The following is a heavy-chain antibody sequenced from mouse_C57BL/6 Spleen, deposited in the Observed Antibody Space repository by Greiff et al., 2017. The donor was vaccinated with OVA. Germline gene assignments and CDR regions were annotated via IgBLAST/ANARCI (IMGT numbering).Heavy chain of an antibody. CDR3: ARWLLPYYYAMDY. Sequence: DVHLVESGGGLVKPGGSLKLSCAASGFTFSDYGMHWVRQAPEKGLEWVAYISSGSSTIYYADTVKGRFTISRDNAKNTLFLQMTSLRSEDTAMYYCARWLLPYYYAMDYWGQGTSVTVSS. CDR2: ISSGSSTI. CDR1: GFTFSDYG. D-gene: IGHD2-3*01. J-gene: IGHJ4*01. V-gene: IGHV5-17*01.